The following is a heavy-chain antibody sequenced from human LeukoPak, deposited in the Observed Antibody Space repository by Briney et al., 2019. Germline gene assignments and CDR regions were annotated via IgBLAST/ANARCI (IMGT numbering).Heavy chain of an antibody. V-gene: IGHV1-18*01. CDR2: ISAYNGNT. CDR1: GYTFTSYG. Sequence: ASVKVSCKASGYTFTSYGISWVRQAPGQGLEWMGWISAYNGNTNYAQKLQGRVTMTTDTSTSTAYMELRSLRSDDTAVYYCARGPYSSGWYGDPYYYYGMDVWGQGTTVTVSS. J-gene: IGHJ6*02. CDR3: ARGPYSSGWYGDPYYYYGMDV. D-gene: IGHD6-19*01.